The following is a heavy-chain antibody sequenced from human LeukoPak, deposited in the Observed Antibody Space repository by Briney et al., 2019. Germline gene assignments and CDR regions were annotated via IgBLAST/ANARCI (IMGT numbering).Heavy chain of an antibody. V-gene: IGHV4-30-4*01. CDR3: ARVYYYDNSGYGKDYFDY. CDR2: IYYSGST. Sequence: PSQTLSLTCTVSGGSISSGDYYWSWIRQPPGKGLEWIGYIYYSGSTYYNPCLKSRVTISVDTSKNQFSLKLSSVTAADTAVYYCARVYYYDNSGYGKDYFDYWGQGTLVTVSS. CDR1: GGSISSGDYY. D-gene: IGHD3-22*01. J-gene: IGHJ4*02.